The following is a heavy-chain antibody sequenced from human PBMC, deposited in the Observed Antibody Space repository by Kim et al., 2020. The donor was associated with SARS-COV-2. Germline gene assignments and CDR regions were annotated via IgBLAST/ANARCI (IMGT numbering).Heavy chain of an antibody. CDR2: IIPIFGTA. V-gene: IGHV1-69*13. J-gene: IGHJ3*02. CDR1: GGTFSSYA. Sequence: SVKVSCKASGGTFSSYAISWVRQAPGQGLEWMGGIIPIFGTANYAQKFQGRVTITADESTSTAYMELSSLRSEDTAVYYCAREKYSSGWYGDAFDIWGQGTMVTVSS. CDR3: AREKYSSGWYGDAFDI. D-gene: IGHD6-19*01.